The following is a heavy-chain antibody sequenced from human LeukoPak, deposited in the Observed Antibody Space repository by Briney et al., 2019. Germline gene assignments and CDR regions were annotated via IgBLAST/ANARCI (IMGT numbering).Heavy chain of an antibody. J-gene: IGHJ4*02. Sequence: SETLSLTCAVYGGSFGGYYWSWTRQSPGKGLEWIGEINDSGSTNYNPSLKGRVTMSIDTSKKQFSLKLTSVTAADSAVYYCARNSAYSTSSGINCWGQGTLVTVSS. V-gene: IGHV4-34*01. CDR3: ARNSAYSTSSGINC. CDR1: GGSFGGYY. CDR2: INDSGST. D-gene: IGHD6-6*01.